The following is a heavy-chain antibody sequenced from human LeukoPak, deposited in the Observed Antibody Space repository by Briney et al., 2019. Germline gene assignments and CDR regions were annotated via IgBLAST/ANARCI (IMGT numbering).Heavy chain of an antibody. CDR3: ARDYVKSIDY. Sequence: AASVKVSCKASGYTFTSYYMHWVRQAPGQGLEWMGIINPSGGSTSYAQKFQGRVTMTTDTSTNTAYMELRSLRSDDTAVYYCARDYVKSIDYWGQGTLVTVSS. V-gene: IGHV1-46*01. J-gene: IGHJ4*02. CDR1: GYTFTSYY. D-gene: IGHD3-16*01. CDR2: INPSGGST.